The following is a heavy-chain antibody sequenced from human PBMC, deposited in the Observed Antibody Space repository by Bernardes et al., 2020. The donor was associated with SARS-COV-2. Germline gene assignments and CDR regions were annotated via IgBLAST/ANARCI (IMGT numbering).Heavy chain of an antibody. J-gene: IGHJ4*02. V-gene: IGHV6-1*01. CDR1: GDSVSSNSAA. Sequence: LSLTFAISGDSVSSNSAAWNWIRQSPSRGLEWLGRTYYRSKWYNDYAVSVKSRITINPDTSKNQFSLQLNSVTPEDTAVYYCAREAFLDITMVQGAHDYWGQGTLVTVSS. CDR2: TYYRSKWYN. CDR3: AREAFLDITMVQGAHDY. D-gene: IGHD3-10*01.